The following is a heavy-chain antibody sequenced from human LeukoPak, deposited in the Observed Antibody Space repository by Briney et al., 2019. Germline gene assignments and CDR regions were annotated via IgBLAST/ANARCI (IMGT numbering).Heavy chain of an antibody. D-gene: IGHD4-17*01. CDR2: ISAYNGNT. V-gene: IGHV1-18*01. CDR3: ARVNDYDGPGFFDY. Sequence: ASVKVSCKASGYTFTSYGISWVRQALGQGLEWMGWISAYNGNTNYAQKLQGRVTMTTDTSTSTAYMELRSLRSDDTAVYYCARVNDYDGPGFFDYWGQGTLVTVSS. CDR1: GYTFTSYG. J-gene: IGHJ4*02.